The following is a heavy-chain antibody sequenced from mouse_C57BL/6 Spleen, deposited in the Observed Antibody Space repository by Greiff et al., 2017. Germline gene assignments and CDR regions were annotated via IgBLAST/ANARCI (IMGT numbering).Heavy chain of an antibody. Sequence: QVQLQQSGAELARPGASVKLSCKASGYTFTSYGISWVKQRTGQGLEWIGEIYPRSGNNYYNEKFKGKATLTADKSSSTAYTELRSLTSEDSAVYFCVTIYYDYDWNYFDNWGQGTTLTVSS. CDR3: VTIYYDYDWNYFDN. D-gene: IGHD2-4*01. CDR1: GYTFTSYG. V-gene: IGHV1-81*01. J-gene: IGHJ2*01. CDR2: IYPRSGNN.